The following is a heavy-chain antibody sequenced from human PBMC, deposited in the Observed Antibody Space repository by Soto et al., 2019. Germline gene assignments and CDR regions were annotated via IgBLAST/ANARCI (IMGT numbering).Heavy chain of an antibody. CDR2: IYYSGST. V-gene: IGHV4-59*01. J-gene: IGHJ6*02. CDR3: ARGRYSGYSGRGYYYYYGMDV. Sequence: SETLSLTCTVAGGSISSYYWSWIRQPPGKGLEWIGYIYYSGSTNYNPSLKSRVTISVDTSKNQFSLKLSSVAAADTAVYYCARGRYSGYSGRGYYYYYGMDVWGQGTTVTVSS. D-gene: IGHD5-12*01. CDR1: GGSISSYY.